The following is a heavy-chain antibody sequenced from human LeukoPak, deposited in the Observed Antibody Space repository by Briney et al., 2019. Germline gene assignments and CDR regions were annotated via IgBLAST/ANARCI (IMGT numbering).Heavy chain of an antibody. Sequence: SETLSLTCTVSGGSISSYYWSWIRQPPGKGLEWIGYIYYSGSTNYNPSLKSRVTISVDTSKNQFSLKLSSVTAADPAVYYCAREWTHYYDSSGYLDYWGQGALVTVSS. CDR3: AREWTHYYDSSGYLDY. D-gene: IGHD3-22*01. CDR1: GGSISSYY. V-gene: IGHV4-59*01. CDR2: IYYSGST. J-gene: IGHJ4*02.